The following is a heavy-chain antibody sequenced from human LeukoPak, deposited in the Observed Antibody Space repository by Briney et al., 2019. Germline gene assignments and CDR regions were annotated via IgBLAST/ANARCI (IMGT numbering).Heavy chain of an antibody. CDR1: GFTFSSYS. Sequence: GGSLRLSCAASGFTFSSYSMNWVRQAPGKGLEWVSYISSSGSTIYYADSVKGRFTISRDNAKNSLYLQMNSLRAEDTAVYYCARLRDGRKSAFDIWGQGTMVTVSS. CDR2: ISSSGSTI. CDR3: ARLRDGRKSAFDI. J-gene: IGHJ3*02. V-gene: IGHV3-48*04. D-gene: IGHD4-17*01.